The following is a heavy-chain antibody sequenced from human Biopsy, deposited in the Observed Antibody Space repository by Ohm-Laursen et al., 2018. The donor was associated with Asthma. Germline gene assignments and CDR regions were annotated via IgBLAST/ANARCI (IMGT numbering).Heavy chain of an antibody. J-gene: IGHJ3*02. D-gene: IGHD3-9*01. CDR3: ARTYYDFLTGQVNDALAM. CDR1: GYTFIHFA. V-gene: IGHV1-3*01. CDR2: INAGNGNT. Sequence: ASVKVSCKASGYTFIHFAIHWVRQAPGQRLEWMGWINAGNGNTKYSEKFQGRVTITRDTSASTAYMGLSSLRSEDTAVYYCARTYYDFLTGQVNDALAMWGQGTVVTVSS.